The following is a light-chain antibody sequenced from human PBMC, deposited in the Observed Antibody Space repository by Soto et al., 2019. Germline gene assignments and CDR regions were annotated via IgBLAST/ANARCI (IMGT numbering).Light chain of an antibody. CDR2: EVS. CDR3: SSDAGSNNWV. J-gene: IGLJ3*02. Sequence: QSTLTQPPSASGSPGQSVTISCTGTSSDVGGSNYVSWYQHHPGKAPKLMIYEVSKRPSGVPDRFSGCKSGNTASLTVSGLQAEDEADYYCSSDAGSNNWVFGGGTTLTVL. CDR1: SSDVGGSNY. V-gene: IGLV2-8*01.